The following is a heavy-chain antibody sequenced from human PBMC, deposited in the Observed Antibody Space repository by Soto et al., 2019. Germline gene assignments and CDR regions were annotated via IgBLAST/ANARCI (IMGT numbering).Heavy chain of an antibody. V-gene: IGHV3-33*03. CDR2: IWYDGSNK. D-gene: IGHD1-7*01. J-gene: IGHJ4*02. CDR1: GFTISTHG. CDR3: AAATTWNFHFPY. Sequence: QAQLVESGGGVVQPGTSLRLSCAASGFTISTHGMHWVRQAPGKGLEWLANIWYDGSNKFYAESVKGRFSISKDNSKNTLYLQMSSLRDEDTAVYYCAAATTWNFHFPYWGQGTQGTVSS.